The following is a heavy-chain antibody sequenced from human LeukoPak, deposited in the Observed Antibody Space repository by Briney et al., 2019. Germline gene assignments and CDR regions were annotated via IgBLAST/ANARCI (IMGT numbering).Heavy chain of an antibody. CDR1: GFTFNTYS. V-gene: IGHV3-21*01. CDR3: AREHGSWLNPDAFDI. D-gene: IGHD6-13*01. J-gene: IGHJ3*02. CDR2: ISSSSRYI. Sequence: PGGSLRLSCAASGFTFNTYSMNWVRQTPGKGLEWVSSISSSSRYIYYADSVKGRFTISRDNAKNSLYLQMNSLRAEDTAVYYCAREHGSWLNPDAFDIWGQGTMVTVSS.